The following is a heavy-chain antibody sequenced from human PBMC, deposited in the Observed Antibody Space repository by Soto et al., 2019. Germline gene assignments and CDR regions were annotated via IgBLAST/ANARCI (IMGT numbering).Heavy chain of an antibody. CDR1: GFTFSRYE. V-gene: IGHV3-48*03. J-gene: IGHJ3*01. Sequence: GGSLRLSCVASGFTFSRYEMNWVRQAPGKGLEWISYINGNGTTTYYGASVKGRFTISRDNAKNSLYLQMNSLRAEDSAVYYSVRDDRRFVDWPTKGDHYFGLDVWGRGTMVTVSS. CDR3: VRDDRRFVDWPTKGDHYFGLDV. D-gene: IGHD3-3*01. CDR2: INGNGTTT.